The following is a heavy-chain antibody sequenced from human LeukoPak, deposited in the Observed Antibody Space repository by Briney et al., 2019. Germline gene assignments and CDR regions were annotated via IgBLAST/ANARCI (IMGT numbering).Heavy chain of an antibody. J-gene: IGHJ5*02. V-gene: IGHV4-34*01. D-gene: IGHD6-19*01. Sequence: SETLSLTCAVYGGSFSGYYWSWIRQPPGKGLEWIGEINHSGSTNYNSSLKSRVTISVDTSKNRFSLKLSSVTAADTAVYYCARAGGWYNWFDPWGQGTLVTVSS. CDR1: GGSFSGYY. CDR2: INHSGST. CDR3: ARAGGWYNWFDP.